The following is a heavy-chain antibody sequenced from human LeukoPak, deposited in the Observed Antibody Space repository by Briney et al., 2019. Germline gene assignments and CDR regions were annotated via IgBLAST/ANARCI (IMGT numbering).Heavy chain of an antibody. CDR1: GYTFTSYY. D-gene: IGHD3-3*01. V-gene: IGHV1-46*01. Sequence: ASVKVSCKASGYTFTSYYMHWVRQAPGQGLEWMGIINPSGGSTSYAQKFQGRVTMTRDTSTSTVYMELSSLRSEDTAVYYCARGSFVEYDFWSGYYSENWFDPWGQGTLVTVSS. J-gene: IGHJ5*02. CDR3: ARGSFVEYDFWSGYYSENWFDP. CDR2: INPSGGST.